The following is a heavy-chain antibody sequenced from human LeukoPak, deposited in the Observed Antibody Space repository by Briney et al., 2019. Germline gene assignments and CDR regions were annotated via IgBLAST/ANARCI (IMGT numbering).Heavy chain of an antibody. V-gene: IGHV3-21*01. CDR1: GFTFSYYS. CDR3: ARALGGWPRFIYDS. CDR2: ISSTSTYI. J-gene: IGHJ4*02. D-gene: IGHD6-19*01. Sequence: GGSLRLSCAASGFTFSYYSINWVRQAPGKGLEWVSSISSTSTYIYYADSVKGRFTISRDNAKNSLYLQMDSLRAEDTALYYCARALGGWPRFIYDSWGQGTLVTVSS.